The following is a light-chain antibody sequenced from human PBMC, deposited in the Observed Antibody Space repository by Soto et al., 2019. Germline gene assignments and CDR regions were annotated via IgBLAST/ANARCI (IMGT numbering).Light chain of an antibody. J-gene: IGLJ1*01. CDR3: SSYAGSISYV. CDR1: SGDVGGYNY. Sequence: QSALTQPPSASGSPGQSVTISCTGTSGDVGGYNYVSWYQQHPGKAPKLMIYEVSKRPSGVPDRFSGSKSGNTASLTVSGLQAEDEADYYFSSYAGSISYVFGTGTKVTVL. CDR2: EVS. V-gene: IGLV2-8*01.